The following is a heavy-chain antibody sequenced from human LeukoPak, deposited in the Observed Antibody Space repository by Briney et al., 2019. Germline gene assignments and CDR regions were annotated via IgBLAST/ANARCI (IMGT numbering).Heavy chain of an antibody. V-gene: IGHV3-30-3*01. Sequence: GRSLRLSCAASGFTFSSYAMHWVRQAPGKGLERGAVISYDGSNKYYADSVKGRFITSRENSKNTLYLQMSSLRAEDTAVYYCASRGYCSSTSCYYFDYWGQGTLVTVSS. CDR1: GFTFSSYA. J-gene: IGHJ4*02. D-gene: IGHD2-2*01. CDR2: ISYDGSNK. CDR3: ASRGYCSSTSCYYFDY.